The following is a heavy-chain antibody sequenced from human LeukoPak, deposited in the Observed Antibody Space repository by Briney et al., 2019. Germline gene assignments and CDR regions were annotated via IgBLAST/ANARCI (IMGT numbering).Heavy chain of an antibody. J-gene: IGHJ3*02. CDR1: GFTFSSYS. CDR3: ARDPLGTMEDAFDI. V-gene: IGHV3-48*01. D-gene: IGHD4/OR15-4a*01. CDR2: ISSSSSTI. Sequence: GGSLRLSCAASGFTFSSYSMNWVRQAPGKGLEWVSYISSSSSTIYYTDSVKGRFTISRDNAKNSLYLQMNSLRAEDTAVYYCARDPLGTMEDAFDIWGQGTMVTVSS.